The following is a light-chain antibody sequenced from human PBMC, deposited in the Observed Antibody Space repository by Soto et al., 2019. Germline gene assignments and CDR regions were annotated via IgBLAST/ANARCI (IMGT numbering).Light chain of an antibody. J-gene: IGKJ1*01. CDR1: HSVSSNY. Sequence: EIVLTQSPGTLSLSPGERATLSCRSSHSVSSNYLAWYQQKPGQAPRLLIYDVSSRATGIPDRFSGSGSGTDFNLTISRLEPVDFAVYYCQQYGISPTFGQGNKVEIK. CDR3: QQYGISPT. V-gene: IGKV3-20*01. CDR2: DVS.